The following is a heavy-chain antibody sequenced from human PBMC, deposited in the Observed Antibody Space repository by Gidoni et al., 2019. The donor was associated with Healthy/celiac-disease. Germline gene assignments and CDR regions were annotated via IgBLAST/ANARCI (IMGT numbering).Heavy chain of an antibody. D-gene: IGHD5-12*01. V-gene: IGHV3-33*01. J-gene: IGHJ4*02. CDR2: MWCVESNH. Sequence: VQLVESGGGVAPPGRSRRLSGEASGFTRRSDGTDWVRQASGRGLVCVSVMWCVESNHCYSDSVRGRFTLSINNSNTTLYLQMNSLFAEDTAVYYCARSGTPYSLFGGGYYYFDYWGQGTLVTVSS. CDR1: GFTRRSDG. CDR3: ARSGTPYSLFGGGYYYFDY.